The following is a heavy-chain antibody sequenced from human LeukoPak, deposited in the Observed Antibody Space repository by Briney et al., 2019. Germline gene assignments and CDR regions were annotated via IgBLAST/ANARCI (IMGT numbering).Heavy chain of an antibody. CDR3: ARTATGQWLVPYYYYYYMDV. J-gene: IGHJ6*03. D-gene: IGHD6-19*01. CDR2: ISGSGGST. V-gene: IGHV3-23*01. Sequence: GGSLRLACAASGFTFSSYGMSWVRQAPGKGLEWVSAISGSGGSTYYADSVKGRFTISRDNSKNTLYLQMNSLRAEDTAVYYCARTATGQWLVPYYYYYYMDVWGKGTTVTISS. CDR1: GFTFSSYG.